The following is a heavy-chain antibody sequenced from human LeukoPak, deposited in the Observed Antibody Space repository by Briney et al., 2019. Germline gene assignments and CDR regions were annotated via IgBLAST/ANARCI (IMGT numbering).Heavy chain of an antibody. CDR2: IYYSGST. CDR1: GGSISSYY. V-gene: IGHV4-59*08. J-gene: IGHJ6*02. Sequence: PSETLSLTCTVSGGSISSYYWSWIRQPPGKGLEWIGYIYYSGSTNYNPSLKSRVTISVDTSKNQFSLKLSSVTAADTAVYYCARQLGYCSSTSCSWRYYYYYGMDVWGQGTTVTVSS. D-gene: IGHD2-2*01. CDR3: ARQLGYCSSTSCSWRYYYYYGMDV.